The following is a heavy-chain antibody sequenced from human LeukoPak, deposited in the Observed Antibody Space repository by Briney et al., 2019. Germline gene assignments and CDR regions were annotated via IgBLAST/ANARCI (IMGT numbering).Heavy chain of an antibody. V-gene: IGHV1-18*01. Sequence: ASVKVSCTASGYTFTTYGISWVRQAPGQGLEWMGWISGYNGNTNYAQKLQGRVTITTDTSTSTAYMELRRLRCDDAAVYYCERGAMIVVGVAFFHYWGEGTLLTVPS. CDR2: ISGYNGNT. D-gene: IGHD3-22*01. CDR3: ERGAMIVVGVAFFHY. J-gene: IGHJ4*02. CDR1: GYTFTTYG.